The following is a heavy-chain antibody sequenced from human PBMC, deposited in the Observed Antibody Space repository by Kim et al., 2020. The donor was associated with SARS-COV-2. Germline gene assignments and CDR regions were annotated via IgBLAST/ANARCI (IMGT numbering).Heavy chain of an antibody. V-gene: IGHV3-30*18. Sequence: GGSLRLSCAASVFTVSSYGMHWVRQAPGKGLEWVAVISYDGSNKYYADSVKGRFTISRDNSKNTLYLQMNSLRAEDTAVYYCAKDRSGIFDYWGQGTLVTVSS. CDR1: VFTVSSYG. CDR2: ISYDGSNK. D-gene: IGHD3-10*01. CDR3: AKDRSGIFDY. J-gene: IGHJ4*02.